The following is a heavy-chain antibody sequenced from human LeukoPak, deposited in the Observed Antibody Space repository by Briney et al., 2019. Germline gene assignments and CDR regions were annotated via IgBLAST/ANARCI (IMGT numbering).Heavy chain of an antibody. D-gene: IGHD2-15*01. J-gene: IGHJ4*02. CDR3: ARGGIVVGN. Sequence: PSETLSLTCAVYGGSFSGYYWSWIRQPPGKGLEWIGYIYYSGSTNYNPSLKSRVTISVDTSKNQFSLKLSSVTAADTAVYYCARGGIVVGNWGQGTLVTVSS. CDR2: IYYSGST. CDR1: GGSFSGYY. V-gene: IGHV4-59*01.